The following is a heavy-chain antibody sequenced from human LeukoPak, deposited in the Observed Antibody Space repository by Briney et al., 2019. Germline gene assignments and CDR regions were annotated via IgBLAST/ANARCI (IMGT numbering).Heavy chain of an antibody. Sequence: SETLSLTCTVSGGSISSGGYYWSWIRQHPGKGLEWIGYIYYSGSTYYNPSLKSRVTISVDTSKNQFSLKLSSVTAADTAVYYCARDHQQLVHWFDPWGQGTLVTVSS. J-gene: IGHJ5*02. CDR1: GGSISSGGYY. CDR2: IYYSGST. CDR3: ARDHQQLVHWFDP. V-gene: IGHV4-31*03. D-gene: IGHD6-13*01.